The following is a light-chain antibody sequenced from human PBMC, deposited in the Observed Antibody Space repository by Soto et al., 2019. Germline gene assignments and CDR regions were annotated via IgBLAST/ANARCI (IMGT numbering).Light chain of an antibody. CDR1: SSNIGAGYD. CDR2: GNS. CDR3: QSYASSLSGLYF. V-gene: IGLV1-40*01. Sequence: QSVLTQPPSVSGAPGQRVTISCTGSSSNIGAGYDVHWYQQLPGTAPKLLIYGNSNRPSGVPDRFSGSKSGTSASLAITGLQAEDEVDYSCQSYASSLSGLYFSGPGTKVTVL. J-gene: IGLJ1*01.